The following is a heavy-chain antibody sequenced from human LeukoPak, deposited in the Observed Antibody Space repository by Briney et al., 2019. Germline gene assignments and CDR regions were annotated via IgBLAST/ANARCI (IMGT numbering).Heavy chain of an antibody. D-gene: IGHD2-15*01. Sequence: GGSLRLSCAASGFTFDDYGMSWVRQAPGKGLEWVSGINWNGGSTTYADSVKGRFTISRDNAKNSLYLQMNSLRAEDTALYYCARGWFRAYRDYWGRGTLVTVSS. CDR2: INWNGGST. J-gene: IGHJ4*02. CDR3: ARGWFRAYRDY. CDR1: GFTFDDYG. V-gene: IGHV3-20*04.